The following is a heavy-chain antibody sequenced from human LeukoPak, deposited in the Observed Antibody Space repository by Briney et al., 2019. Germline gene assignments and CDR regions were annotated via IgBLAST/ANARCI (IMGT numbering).Heavy chain of an antibody. Sequence: PSETLSLTCTVSGGSISSGSYYWSWIRQPAGKGLEWIGRIYTSGSTNYNPSLKSRVTMSVDTSKNQFSLKLSSVTAADTAVYYCARENPAAPTLDYWGQGTLVTVSS. CDR1: GGSISSGSYY. CDR3: ARENPAAPTLDY. CDR2: IYTSGST. V-gene: IGHV4-61*02. D-gene: IGHD6-6*01. J-gene: IGHJ4*02.